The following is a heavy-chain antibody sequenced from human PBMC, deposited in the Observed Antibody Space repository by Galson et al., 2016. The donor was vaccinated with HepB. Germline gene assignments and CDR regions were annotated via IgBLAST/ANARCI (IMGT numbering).Heavy chain of an antibody. D-gene: IGHD1-26*01. J-gene: IGHJ5*02. CDR1: GFSLSTSGGA. CDR3: AHRRDPYGGSYHRLFDP. V-gene: IGHV2-5*02. Sequence: LVKPTQTLTLTCTFSGFSLSTSGGAVGWIRQPPGNALEWLAVVYGDDGKRYSPSLKRRLTITKDSSGNQVALIMTNMDPVDTATYYCAHRRDPYGGSYHRLFDPWGQGTLVTVSS. CDR2: VYGDDGK.